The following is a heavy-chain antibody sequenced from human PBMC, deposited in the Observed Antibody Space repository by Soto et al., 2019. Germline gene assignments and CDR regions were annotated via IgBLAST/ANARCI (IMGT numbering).Heavy chain of an antibody. CDR1: GGTFSSYA. CDR2: IIPIFGTA. D-gene: IGHD2-2*01. CDR3: ARGWGGYCSSTSGRFLTDGYFDL. Sequence: QVQLVQSGAEVKKPGSSVKVSCTASGGTFSSYAISWVRQAPGQGLEWMGGIIPIFGTANYAQKFQGRVTITADKSTSTAYMERSSLRSEDTAVYYCARGWGGYCSSTSGRFLTDGYFDLWGRGTLVTVSS. J-gene: IGHJ2*01. V-gene: IGHV1-69*06.